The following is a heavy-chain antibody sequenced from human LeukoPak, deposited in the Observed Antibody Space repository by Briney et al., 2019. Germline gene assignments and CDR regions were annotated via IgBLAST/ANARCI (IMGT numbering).Heavy chain of an antibody. CDR3: ARGRITMVRGVIISYYMDV. CDR2: INPNSGGT. V-gene: IGHV1-2*02. J-gene: IGHJ6*03. CDR1: RYTFTGYY. Sequence: ASVKVSCKASRYTFTGYYMHWVRQAPGQGLEWMGRINPNSGGTNYAQKFQGRVTMTRDTSISTAYMELSRLRSDDTAVYYCARGRITMVRGVIISYYMDVWGKGTTVTVSS. D-gene: IGHD3-10*01.